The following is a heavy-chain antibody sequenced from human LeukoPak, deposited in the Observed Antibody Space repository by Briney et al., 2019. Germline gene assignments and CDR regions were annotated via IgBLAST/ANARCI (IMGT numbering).Heavy chain of an antibody. J-gene: IGHJ5*01. D-gene: IGHD6-13*01. V-gene: IGHV4-39*01. CDR1: GGSLSSSSYY. CDR3: ACLRGSSWRNWFDF. CDR2: IYYSGST. Sequence: KRSETDSLTCTVSGGSLSSSSYYWGWIRQPPGKGLEWIGRIYYSGSTYYNPSLKSRVTISVDTSKNQFSLQLSSLTAADTAVYYVACLRGSSWRNWFDFGGQGTLVTVSS.